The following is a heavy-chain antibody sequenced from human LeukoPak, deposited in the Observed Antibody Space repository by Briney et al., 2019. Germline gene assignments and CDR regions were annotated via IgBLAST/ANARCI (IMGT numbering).Heavy chain of an antibody. CDR2: ISAYNGNT. D-gene: IGHD4-17*01. Sequence: ASVKVSCKASGYTFTSYGISWVRQAPGQGLEWMGWISAYNGNTNYAQKPQGRVTMTTDTSTSTAYMELRSLRSDDTAVYYCARGAHDYGDYYYGMDVWGQGTTVTVSS. CDR3: ARGAHDYGDYYYGMDV. V-gene: IGHV1-18*01. J-gene: IGHJ6*02. CDR1: GYTFTSYG.